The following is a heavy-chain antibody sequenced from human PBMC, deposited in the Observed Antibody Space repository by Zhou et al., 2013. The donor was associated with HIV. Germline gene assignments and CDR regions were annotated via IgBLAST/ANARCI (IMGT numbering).Heavy chain of an antibody. CDR3: ARDIPYRS. CDR1: GGSFSGYY. CDR2: INHSGSS. Sequence: QVQLQQWGAGLLKPSETLSLTCAVYGGSFSGYYWSWIRQPPGKGLEWIGEINHSGSSNYNPSLKSRVTISVDTSKNQFSLKLTSVTAADTAVYYCARDIPYRSWGQGTPGHRLL. J-gene: IGHJ5*02. V-gene: IGHV4-34*01.